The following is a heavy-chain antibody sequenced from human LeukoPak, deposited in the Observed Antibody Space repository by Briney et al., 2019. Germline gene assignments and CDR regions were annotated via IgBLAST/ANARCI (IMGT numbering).Heavy chain of an antibody. J-gene: IGHJ4*02. CDR3: ASIATDYYGSGSTYYYFDY. V-gene: IGHV4-4*02. Sequence: SETLSLTCAVSGGSISSSNWWSWVRQPPGKGLEWIGEIYHSGSTNYNPSLKSRVTISVDTSKNQFSLKLSSVTAADTAVYYCASIATDYYGSGSTYYYFDYWGQGTLVTVSS. CDR2: IYHSGST. D-gene: IGHD3-10*01. CDR1: GGSISSSNW.